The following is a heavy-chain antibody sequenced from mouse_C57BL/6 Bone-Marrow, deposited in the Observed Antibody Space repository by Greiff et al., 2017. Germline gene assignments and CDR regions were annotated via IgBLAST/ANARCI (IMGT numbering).Heavy chain of an antibody. CDR3: ASSYYGSSYDYFDY. V-gene: IGHV3-6*01. CDR2: ISYDGSN. Sequence: EVQLQESGPGLVKPSQSLSLTCSVTGYSITSGYYWNWIRQFPGNKLEWMGYISYDGSNNYNPSLKNRISITRDTSKNQFFLKLNSVTTEDTATYYCASSYYGSSYDYFDYWGQGTTLTVSS. CDR1: GYSITSGYY. D-gene: IGHD1-1*01. J-gene: IGHJ2*01.